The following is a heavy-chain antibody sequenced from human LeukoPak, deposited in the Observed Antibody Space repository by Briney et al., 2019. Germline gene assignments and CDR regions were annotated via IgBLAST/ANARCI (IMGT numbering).Heavy chain of an antibody. Sequence: GGSLRLSCAASGFTFSNVWMNWVRQAPGKGLEWVSGISWNSGSIGYADSVKGRFTISRDNAKNSLYLQMNSLRAEDTALYYCAKGPHFDWFYDYWGQGTLVTVSS. V-gene: IGHV3-9*01. J-gene: IGHJ4*02. CDR1: GFTFSNVW. CDR2: ISWNSGSI. CDR3: AKGPHFDWFYDY. D-gene: IGHD3-9*01.